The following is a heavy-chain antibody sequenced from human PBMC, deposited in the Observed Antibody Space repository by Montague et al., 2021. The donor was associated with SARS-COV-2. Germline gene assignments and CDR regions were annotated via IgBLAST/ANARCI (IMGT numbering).Heavy chain of an antibody. V-gene: IGHV4-59*01. CDR2: IYYSGST. Sequence: SETLSLTCTVSGGSISSYYWSWLRQPPGKGLEWIGYIYYSGSTNYNPSLKSRVTISVDTSKNQFSLKLSSVTAADTAVYYCARGFDYWGQGTLVTVSS. J-gene: IGHJ4*02. CDR3: ARGFDY. CDR1: GGSISSYY.